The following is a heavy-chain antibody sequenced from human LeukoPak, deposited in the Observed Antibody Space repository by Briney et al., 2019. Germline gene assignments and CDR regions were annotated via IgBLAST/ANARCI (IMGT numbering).Heavy chain of an antibody. CDR3: ARGPIYHYDILTGPFDY. J-gene: IGHJ4*02. V-gene: IGHV1-69*04. D-gene: IGHD3-9*01. CDR1: GGTFSSYA. CDR2: IIPILGIA. Sequence: ASVKVSCKASGGTFSSYAISWVRQAPGQGLEWMGRIIPILGIANYAQKFQGRVTITADKSTSTAYMELSSLRSEDTAVYYCARGPIYHYDILTGPFDYWGQGTLVTVSS.